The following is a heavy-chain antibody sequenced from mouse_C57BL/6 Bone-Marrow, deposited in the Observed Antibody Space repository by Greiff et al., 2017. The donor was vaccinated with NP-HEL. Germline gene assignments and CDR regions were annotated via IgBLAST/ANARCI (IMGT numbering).Heavy chain of an antibody. CDR1: GYTFTDYE. V-gene: IGHV1-15*01. D-gene: IGHD1-1*01. Sequence: QVQLQQSGAELVRPGASVTLSCKASGYTFTDYEMHWVKQTPVHGLEWIGAIDPETGGTAYNQKFKGKAILTADKSSSTAYMERRSLTSEDSAVYYCTGGIDYGSSPYYAMDYWGQGTSVTVSS. CDR2: IDPETGGT. J-gene: IGHJ4*01. CDR3: TGGIDYGSSPYYAMDY.